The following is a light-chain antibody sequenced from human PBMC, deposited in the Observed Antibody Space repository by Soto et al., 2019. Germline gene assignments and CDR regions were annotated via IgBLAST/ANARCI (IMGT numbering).Light chain of an antibody. CDR2: GDT. Sequence: HSVLTQPPSVSAAPGQRVTISCTGSSSNIGAGYDVHWYQQLPGTAPKLLVSGDTNRPSGVPDRFSGSKSGTSASLAITGLRAEDEADYYCQSFDSSLSGWVFGGGTKVTVL. CDR3: QSFDSSLSGWV. V-gene: IGLV1-40*01. CDR1: SSNIGAGYD. J-gene: IGLJ3*02.